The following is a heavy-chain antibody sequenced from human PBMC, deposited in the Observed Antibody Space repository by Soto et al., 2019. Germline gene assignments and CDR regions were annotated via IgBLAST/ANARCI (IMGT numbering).Heavy chain of an antibody. CDR3: ARAMYYYGSGTDRRWFDP. Sequence: SETLSLTCTVSGGSIGSYYWSWIRQPPGKGLEWIGYIYYSGSTNYNPSLKSRVTISVDTSKNQFSLKLSSVTAADTAVYYCARAMYYYGSGTDRRWFDPWGQGPLVTVSS. CDR2: IYYSGST. V-gene: IGHV4-59*01. CDR1: GGSIGSYY. D-gene: IGHD3-10*01. J-gene: IGHJ5*02.